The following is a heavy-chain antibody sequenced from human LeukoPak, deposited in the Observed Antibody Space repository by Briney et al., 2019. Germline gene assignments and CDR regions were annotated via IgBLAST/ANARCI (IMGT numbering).Heavy chain of an antibody. J-gene: IGHJ4*02. D-gene: IGHD2-2*01. V-gene: IGHV3-20*01. CDR1: GFTFDDYD. Sequence: GGSLRLSCAASGFTFDDYDVSWVRQAPGKGLEWVSGINWNGGRTGYADSVKGRFTISRDNAKNSLYLQMNSLRAEDAALYHCARGGYCSSTSCPLDYWGQGTLVTVSS. CDR3: ARGGYCSSTSCPLDY. CDR2: INWNGGRT.